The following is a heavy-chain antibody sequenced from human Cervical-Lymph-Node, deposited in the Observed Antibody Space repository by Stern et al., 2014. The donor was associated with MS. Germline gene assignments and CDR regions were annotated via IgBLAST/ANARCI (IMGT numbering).Heavy chain of an antibody. CDR3: ASGVYSSSSSVP. CDR2: INTNTGNP. D-gene: IGHD6-6*01. CDR1: GYTFTSYA. Sequence: QVQLVQSGAELKKPGASVKVSCKASGYTFTSYAMNWVRQAPGQGLEWMGFINTNTGNPTYAQVFTGRFVFSLDTSVNTAYLQISSLRAEDTAVYYCASGVYSSSSSVPWGQGTQVIVSS. V-gene: IGHV7-4-1*02. J-gene: IGHJ5*02.